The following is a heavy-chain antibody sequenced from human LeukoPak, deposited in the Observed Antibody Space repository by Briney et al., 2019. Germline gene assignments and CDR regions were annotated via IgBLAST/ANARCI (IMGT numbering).Heavy chain of an antibody. J-gene: IGHJ6*04. CDR3: ARDLWFGELLRYYYYGMDV. Sequence: GGSLRLSCAASGFTFSSYAMHWVRQAPGKGLAWVAVISYDGSNKYYADSVKGRFTISRDNSKNTLYLQMNSLRAGDTAVYYCARDLWFGELLRYYYYGMDVWGKGTTVTVSS. D-gene: IGHD3-10*01. CDR1: GFTFSSYA. V-gene: IGHV3-30*04. CDR2: ISYDGSNK.